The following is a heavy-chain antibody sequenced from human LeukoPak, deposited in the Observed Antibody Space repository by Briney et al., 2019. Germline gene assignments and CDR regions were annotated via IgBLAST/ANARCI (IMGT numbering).Heavy chain of an antibody. CDR2: ISYAGSNK. CDR1: GFTFSSYA. J-gene: IGHJ4*02. D-gene: IGHD6-19*01. CDR3: ARGLHRIAVAGTGSFPFDY. V-gene: IGHV3-30*04. Sequence: GGSLRLSCAASGFTFSSYAMHWVRQAPGKGLEWVAVISYAGSNKYYADSVKGRFTISRDNSKNTLYLQMNSLRAEDTAIYYCARGLHRIAVAGTGSFPFDYWGQGTLVTVSS.